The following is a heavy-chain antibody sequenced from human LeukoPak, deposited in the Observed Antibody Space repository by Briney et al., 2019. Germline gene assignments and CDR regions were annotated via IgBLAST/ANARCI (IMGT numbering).Heavy chain of an antibody. CDR3: ARLFNYYGSGSYLSQYYFDY. CDR1: GSTFTSYW. J-gene: IGHJ4*02. CDR2: IYPGDSDT. D-gene: IGHD3-10*01. V-gene: IGHV5-51*01. Sequence: HGESLKISCQGSGSTFTSYWSGWVRQLPGKGLEWMGIIYPGDSDTRYSPSFQGQVTISADKSITTAYLQWNSLKASDTAMYYCARLFNYYGSGSYLSQYYFDYWGQGTLVTVSS.